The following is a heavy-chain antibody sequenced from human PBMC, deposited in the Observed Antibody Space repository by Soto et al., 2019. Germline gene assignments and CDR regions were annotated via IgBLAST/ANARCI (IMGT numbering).Heavy chain of an antibody. D-gene: IGHD3-10*01. CDR2: IYTSGST. J-gene: IGHJ6*02. CDR1: GGSISSYY. V-gene: IGHV4-4*07. Sequence: PSETLSLTCTVSGGSISSYYWSWIRQPAGKGLEWIGRIYTSGSTNYNPSLKSRVTMSVDTSKNQFSLKLSSVTAADTAVYYCARGELDYIGGRYGMDVWGQGTTVTVSS. CDR3: ARGELDYIGGRYGMDV.